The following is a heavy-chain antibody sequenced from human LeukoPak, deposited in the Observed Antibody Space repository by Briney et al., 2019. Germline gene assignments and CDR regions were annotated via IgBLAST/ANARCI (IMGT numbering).Heavy chain of an antibody. V-gene: IGHV3-23*01. J-gene: IGHJ4*02. D-gene: IGHD1-26*01. CDR1: GFTFSSYA. Sequence: RSGGSLRLSCAASGFTFSSYAMSWVRQAPGKGLEWVSAISGSGGSTYYADSVKGRFTISRDNSKNTLYLQMNSLRAEDTAVYYCAKVETSGSYYYFDYWGQGTLVTVSS. CDR3: AKVETSGSYYYFDY. CDR2: ISGSGGST.